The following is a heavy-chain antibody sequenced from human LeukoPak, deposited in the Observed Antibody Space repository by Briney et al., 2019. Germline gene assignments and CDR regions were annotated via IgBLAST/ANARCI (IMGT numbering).Heavy chain of an antibody. V-gene: IGHV4-59*01. J-gene: IGHJ3*02. Sequence: PSETLSLTCTVSGGSISSYYWSWIRQPPGKGLEWMGYIYYSGSTNYNPSLQSRVTISVDTSKNQFSLKLSSVTAADTAVYYCARDPYYYDSSGYSSSHAFDIWGQGTMVTVSS. CDR2: IYYSGST. CDR3: ARDPYYYDSSGYSSSHAFDI. D-gene: IGHD3-22*01. CDR1: GGSISSYY.